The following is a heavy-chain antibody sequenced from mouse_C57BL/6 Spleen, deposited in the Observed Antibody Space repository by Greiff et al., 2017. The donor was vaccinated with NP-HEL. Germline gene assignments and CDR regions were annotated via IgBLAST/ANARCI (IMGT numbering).Heavy chain of an antibody. CDR2: IYPGGGYT. CDR3: ARRQTGTGYAMDY. D-gene: IGHD4-1*01. J-gene: IGHJ4*01. V-gene: IGHV1-63*01. CDR1: GYTFTNYW. Sequence: VQLQQSGAELVRPGTSVKMSCKASGYTFTNYWIGWAKQRPGHGLEWIGDIYPGGGYTNYNEKFKGKATLTADKSSSTAYMQFSSLTSEDSAIYYCARRQTGTGYAMDYWGQGTSVTVSS.